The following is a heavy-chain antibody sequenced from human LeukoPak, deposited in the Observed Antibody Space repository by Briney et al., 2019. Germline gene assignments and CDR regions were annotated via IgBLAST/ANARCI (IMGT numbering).Heavy chain of an antibody. CDR3: ARQVGRQFQASNYAIIDY. CDR2: IYPGDSDT. CDR1: GYSFTSYW. Sequence: GESLKISCKGSGYSFTSYWIGWVRQMPGKGLEWMGIIYPGDSDTRYSPSFQGQVTISADKSISTAYLQWSSLKASDTAMYYCARQVGRQFQASNYAIIDYWGQGTLVTVSS. V-gene: IGHV5-51*01. J-gene: IGHJ4*02. D-gene: IGHD4-11*01.